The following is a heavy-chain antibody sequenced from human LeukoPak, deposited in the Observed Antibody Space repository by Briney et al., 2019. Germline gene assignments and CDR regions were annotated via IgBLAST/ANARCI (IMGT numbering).Heavy chain of an antibody. D-gene: IGHD3-3*01. V-gene: IGHV3-30*02. J-gene: IGHJ3*02. CDR2: IRYDGSNK. Sequence: GGSLRLSCAASGFTFSSYGMHWVRQAPGKGLEWVAFIRYDGSNKYYADSVKGRFTISRDNSKNTLYLQMNSLRAEDTAVYYCAKPLYTGIFGVLRAFDIWGQGTMVTVSS. CDR1: GFTFSSYG. CDR3: AKPLYTGIFGVLRAFDI.